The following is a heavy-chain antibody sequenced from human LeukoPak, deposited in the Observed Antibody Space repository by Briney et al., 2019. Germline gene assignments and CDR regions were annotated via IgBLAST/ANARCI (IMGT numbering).Heavy chain of an antibody. CDR2: INPNSGGT. V-gene: IGHV1-2*02. Sequence: ASVKVSCKASGYTFTGYYIHWVRQAPGQGLEWMGWINPNSGGTNYAQKFQGRATMTRDTSISTAYVELSRLRSDDTAVYYCAREDYGDYAVDYWGQGTLVTVSS. J-gene: IGHJ4*02. CDR1: GYTFTGYY. CDR3: AREDYGDYAVDY. D-gene: IGHD4-17*01.